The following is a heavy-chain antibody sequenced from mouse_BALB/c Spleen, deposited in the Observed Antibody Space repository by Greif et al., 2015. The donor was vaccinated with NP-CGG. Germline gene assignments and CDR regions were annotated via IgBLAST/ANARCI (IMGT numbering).Heavy chain of an antibody. D-gene: IGHD2-10*02. V-gene: IGHV2-9*02. J-gene: IGHJ4*01. CDR3: ARVYGNYLDY. CDR1: GFSLTSYG. CDR2: IWXGGST. Sequence: VKLVESGPGLVAPSQSLSITCTVSGFSLTSYGVHWVRQPPGKGLEWLGVIWXGGSTNYNSALMSRLSISKDNSKSQVFLKMNSLQTGDTAMYYCARVYGNYLDYWGQGTSVTVSS.